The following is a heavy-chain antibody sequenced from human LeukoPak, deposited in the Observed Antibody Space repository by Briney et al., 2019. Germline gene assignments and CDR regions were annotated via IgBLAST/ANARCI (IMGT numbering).Heavy chain of an antibody. CDR1: GFSFGGYA. D-gene: IGHD3-9*01. Sequence: GGSLRLSCAASGFSFGGYAMTWVRQAPGKGLEWVSSITYNGAATYYSDSVKARFTISRDNSRSTLYLQMDSSTAEDTALYYCAKDGLYFDGSTHIYYFDSWGQGTLVAVSS. V-gene: IGHV3-23*01. J-gene: IGHJ4*02. CDR2: ITYNGAAT. CDR3: AKDGLYFDGSTHIYYFDS.